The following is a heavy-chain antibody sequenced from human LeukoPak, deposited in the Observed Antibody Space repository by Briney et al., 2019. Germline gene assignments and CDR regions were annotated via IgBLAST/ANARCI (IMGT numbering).Heavy chain of an antibody. D-gene: IGHD3-22*01. CDR2: IYYGGST. J-gene: IGHJ4*02. CDR3: ARARLDSSGRFDY. CDR1: GGSISSYY. V-gene: IGHV4-59*01. Sequence: LETLSLTCTVSGGSISSYYWSWIRQSPGKGLEWIGYIYYGGSTDYNPSLKSRVTISKGTSKTQFSLRLSSVTAADTAVYYCARARLDSSGRFDYWGQGTLVTVSS.